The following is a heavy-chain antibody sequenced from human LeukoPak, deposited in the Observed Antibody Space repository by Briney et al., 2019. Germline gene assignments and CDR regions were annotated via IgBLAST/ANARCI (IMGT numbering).Heavy chain of an antibody. CDR1: GYSFTTYW. D-gene: IGHD6-19*01. J-gene: IGHJ4*02. CDR2: IYLGNSAT. V-gene: IGHV5-51*01. CDR3: ARHIQGSGWRLDY. Sequence: PGESLKISCKGSGYSFTTYWIGWVRQMPGKGLEWMGIIYLGNSATRYSPSFQGQVTMSADKSISTAYLQWSSLKASDTAMYYCARHIQGSGWRLDYWGQGTPVTVSS.